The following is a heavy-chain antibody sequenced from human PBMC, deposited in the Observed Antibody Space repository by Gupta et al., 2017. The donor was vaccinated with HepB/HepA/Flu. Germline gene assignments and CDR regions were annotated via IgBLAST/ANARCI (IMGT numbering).Heavy chain of an antibody. D-gene: IGHD2-21*01. CDR3: AKSYGGTECYVANF. V-gene: IGHV3-43*02. CDR2: ISGDGRQT. J-gene: IGHJ4*02. CDR1: GFTFHDYS. Sequence: ELQLVASGGGVVQPGGSLRLSCPASGFTFHDYSMNCVRQPPGKGLEWVSLISGDGRQTYDGDSRKGRFTISRDNSKNSVYLQITSPSSEDSAFYYCAKSYGGTECYVANFCGQGTLVTVSS.